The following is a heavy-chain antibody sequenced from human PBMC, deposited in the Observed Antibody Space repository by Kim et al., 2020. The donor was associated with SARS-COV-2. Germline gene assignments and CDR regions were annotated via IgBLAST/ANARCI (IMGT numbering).Heavy chain of an antibody. V-gene: IGHV4-31*03. Sequence: SETLSLTCTVSGGSISSGGYYWSWIRQHPGKGLEWIGYIYYSGSTYYNPSLMSRVTISVDTSKNQFSLKLSSVTAADTAVYYCAGDRITMVRGVIEGGAVDVMDVCGQGTTVTVSS. J-gene: IGHJ6*02. CDR1: GGSISSGGYY. CDR3: AGDRITMVRGVIEGGAVDVMDV. D-gene: IGHD3-10*01. CDR2: IYYSGST.